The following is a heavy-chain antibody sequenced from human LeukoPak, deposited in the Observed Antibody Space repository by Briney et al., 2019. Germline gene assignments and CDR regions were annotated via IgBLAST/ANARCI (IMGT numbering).Heavy chain of an antibody. CDR1: GFTFSSYG. CDR2: ISYDGSNK. J-gene: IGHJ4*02. Sequence: GGSLRLSCAASGFTFSSYGMHWVRQAPGKGLEWVAVISYDGSNKYYADSVKGRFTISRDNSKNTLYLQMNSLRAEDTAVCYCAKVRSGSYYIDYWGQGTLVTVSS. D-gene: IGHD1-26*01. CDR3: AKVRSGSYYIDY. V-gene: IGHV3-30*18.